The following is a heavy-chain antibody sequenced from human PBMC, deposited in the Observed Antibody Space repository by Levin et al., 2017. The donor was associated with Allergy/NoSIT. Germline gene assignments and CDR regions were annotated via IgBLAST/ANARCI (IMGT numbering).Heavy chain of an antibody. D-gene: IGHD2-2*01. CDR1: GGSFSGYY. V-gene: IGHV4-34*01. Sequence: SCAVYGGSFSGYYWSWIRQPPGKGLEWIGEINHSGSTNYNPSLKSRVTISVDTSKNQFSLKLSSVTAADTAVYYCARGRCALSSTSCYGGSSWHLKPDMDVWGKGTTVTVSS. J-gene: IGHJ6*03. CDR2: INHSGST. CDR3: ARGRCALSSTSCYGGSSWHLKPDMDV.